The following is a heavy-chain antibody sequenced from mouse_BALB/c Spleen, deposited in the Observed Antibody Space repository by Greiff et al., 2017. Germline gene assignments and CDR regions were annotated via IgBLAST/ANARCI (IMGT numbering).Heavy chain of an antibody. Sequence: EVQVVESGGGLVQPGGSRKLSCAASGFTFSSFGMHWVRQAPEKGLEWVAYISSGSSTIYYADTVKGRFTISRDNPKNTLFLQMTSLRSEDTAMYYCARGKAGNFDYWGQGTTLTVSS. CDR3: ARGKAGNFDY. CDR1: GFTFSSFG. V-gene: IGHV5-17*02. CDR2: ISSGSSTI. J-gene: IGHJ2*01.